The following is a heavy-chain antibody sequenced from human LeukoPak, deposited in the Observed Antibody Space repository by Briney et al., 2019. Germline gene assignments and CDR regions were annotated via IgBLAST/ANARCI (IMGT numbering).Heavy chain of an antibody. CDR1: GFTFNNYA. V-gene: IGHV3-23*01. Sequence: GGSLRLSCAASGFTFNNYAMSWVRQAPGKGLEWVSTISGSGDSTHYADSAKGRFTISRDNSKNTLYLQMNSLRAEDTAVYYCAKKTIVGATVDAFDIWGQGTMVIVSS. CDR3: AKKTIVGATVDAFDI. J-gene: IGHJ3*02. D-gene: IGHD1-26*01. CDR2: ISGSGDST.